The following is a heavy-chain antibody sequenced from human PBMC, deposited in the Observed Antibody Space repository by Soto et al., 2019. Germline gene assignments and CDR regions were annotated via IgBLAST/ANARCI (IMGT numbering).Heavy chain of an antibody. Sequence: GGSLRLSCAASGFTFSSYGMHWVRQAPGKGLEWVAVISYDGSNKYYADSVKGRFTISRDNSKNTLYLQMNSLRAEDTAVYYCARGAPAARNWFDPWGQGTLVTVSS. CDR2: ISYDGSNK. CDR1: GFTFSSYG. J-gene: IGHJ5*02. CDR3: ARGAPAARNWFDP. V-gene: IGHV3-30*03. D-gene: IGHD2-2*01.